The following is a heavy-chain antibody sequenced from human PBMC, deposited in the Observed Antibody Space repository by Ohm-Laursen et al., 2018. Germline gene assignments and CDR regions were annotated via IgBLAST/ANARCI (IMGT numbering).Heavy chain of an antibody. CDR3: ARDLYADYLDS. Sequence: GTLSLTCSVSGDSISAHYWSWIRQPPGKGLEWIGYGYYTGSTNYNPSLKSRVTISVDTSKNQFSLKLSSVTAADTAVYYCARDLYADYLDSWGQGTLVTVSS. CDR2: GYYTGST. CDR1: GDSISAHY. V-gene: IGHV4-59*11. J-gene: IGHJ4*02. D-gene: IGHD3-16*01.